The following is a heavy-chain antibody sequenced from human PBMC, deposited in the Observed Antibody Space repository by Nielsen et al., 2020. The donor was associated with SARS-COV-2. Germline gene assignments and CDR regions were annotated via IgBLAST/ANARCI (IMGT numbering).Heavy chain of an antibody. Sequence: LKISCAASGFAFSTYWMHWVRQVPGRGLVWVSRINSDGRGTRYADSVKGRFTISRDDADNTLFLQMNSLRADDTAMYYCVRVRDDGYYYDTGPFDYWGQGTLVTVSS. D-gene: IGHD3-22*01. V-gene: IGHV3-74*01. CDR2: INSDGRGT. J-gene: IGHJ4*02. CDR3: VRVRDDGYYYDTGPFDY. CDR1: GFAFSTYW.